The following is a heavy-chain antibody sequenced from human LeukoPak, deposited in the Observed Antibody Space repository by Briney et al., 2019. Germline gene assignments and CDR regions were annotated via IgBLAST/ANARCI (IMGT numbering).Heavy chain of an antibody. CDR3: AKDWELPRFDY. V-gene: IGHV3-33*06. CDR2: IWYDGSNK. D-gene: IGHD3-10*01. Sequence: GRSLRLSCAASGFTFSSYGMHWVRQAPGKGLEWVAVIWYDGSNKYYADSVKGRFTISRDNSKNTLYLQMNSLRAEDTAVYYCAKDWELPRFDYWGQGTLVTVSS. CDR1: GFTFSSYG. J-gene: IGHJ4*02.